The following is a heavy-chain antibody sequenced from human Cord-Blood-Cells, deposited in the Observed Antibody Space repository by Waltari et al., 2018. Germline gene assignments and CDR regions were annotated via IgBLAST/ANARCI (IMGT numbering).Heavy chain of an antibody. D-gene: IGHD2-2*01. Sequence: QVQLVQSGAEVKKPGASVKVSCKASGYTFTGYYMHWVRQAPGQGLEWMGWINPNSGGTNYAQKFQGWVTMTRDTSISTAYMELSRLRSDDTAVYYCARGGGHCSSTSCYHNYYYYGMDVWGQGTTVTVSS. CDR1: GYTFTGYY. V-gene: IGHV1-2*04. CDR2: INPNSGGT. CDR3: ARGGGHCSSTSCYHNYYYYGMDV. J-gene: IGHJ6*02.